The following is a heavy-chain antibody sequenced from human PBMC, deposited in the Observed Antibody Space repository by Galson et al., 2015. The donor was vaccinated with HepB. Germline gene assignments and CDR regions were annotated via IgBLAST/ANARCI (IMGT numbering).Heavy chain of an antibody. CDR1: GDSASSNSAV. CDR2: TYYRSKWYK. J-gene: IGHJ6*02. V-gene: IGHV6-1*01. CDR3: AYGVDV. Sequence: CAISGDSASSNSAVWNWIRQSPSRGLEWLGRTYYRSKWYKDYALFVKSRITINADTSRNQISLQLNSMTPEATAVYYCAYGVDVWGQGTTVTVSS.